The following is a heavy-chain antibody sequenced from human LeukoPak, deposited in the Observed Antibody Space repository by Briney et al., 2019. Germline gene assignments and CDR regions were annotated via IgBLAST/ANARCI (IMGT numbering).Heavy chain of an antibody. CDR1: GYSINSGYF. Sequence: PSETLSLTCAVSGYSINSGYFWGWIRQPPGKGLEYIGSMYHSGSTYHNPSLKSRVTISVDTPKNQFSLKLTSVTAADTAVYYCARHRLFDSSGYYYDFDYWGQGTLVTVSS. D-gene: IGHD3-22*01. CDR2: MYHSGST. CDR3: ARHRLFDSSGYYYDFDY. J-gene: IGHJ4*02. V-gene: IGHV4-38-2*01.